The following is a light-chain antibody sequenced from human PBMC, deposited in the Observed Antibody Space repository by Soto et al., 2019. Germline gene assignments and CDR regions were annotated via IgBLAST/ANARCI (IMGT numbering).Light chain of an antibody. CDR1: ETVTDY. CDR3: HQTYSTPQT. V-gene: IGKV1-39*01. J-gene: IGKJ1*01. Sequence: DIQMTQSPSSLSASVGYRVTITCLAGETVTDYLNWYQHKPGKAPKLLIYSASTLQTGVPSRFSGSGSGTDFTLTISSLQPEDSATYYCHQTYSTPQTFGQGTKVDIK. CDR2: SAS.